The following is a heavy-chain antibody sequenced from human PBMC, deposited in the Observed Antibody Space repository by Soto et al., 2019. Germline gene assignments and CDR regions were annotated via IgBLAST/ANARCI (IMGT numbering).Heavy chain of an antibody. CDR3: ARHDSSGYYSNGYFDY. D-gene: IGHD3-22*01. V-gene: IGHV4-39*01. CDR1: GGSISSSSYY. Sequence: QLQLQESGPGLVKPSETLSLTCTVSGGSISSSSYYCGWIRQPPGKGLEWIGSIYYSGSTYYNPSLKSRVPISVDPSKNQFSLKLSSVTAADTAVYYCARHDSSGYYSNGYFDYWGQGTLVTVSS. CDR2: IYYSGST. J-gene: IGHJ4*02.